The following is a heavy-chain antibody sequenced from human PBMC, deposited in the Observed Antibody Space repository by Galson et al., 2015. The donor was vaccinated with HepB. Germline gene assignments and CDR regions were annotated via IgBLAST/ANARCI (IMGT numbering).Heavy chain of an antibody. CDR3: AREVEDLTSPYYYYGMDV. D-gene: IGHD1-26*01. Sequence: SLRLSCAASGFTFSSYAMHWVRQAPGKGLEWVAVISYDGSNKYYADSVKGRFTISRDNSKNTLYLQMNSLRAEDTAVYYCAREVEDLTSPYYYYGMDVWGQGTTVTVSS. CDR2: ISYDGSNK. V-gene: IGHV3-30*04. CDR1: GFTFSSYA. J-gene: IGHJ6*02.